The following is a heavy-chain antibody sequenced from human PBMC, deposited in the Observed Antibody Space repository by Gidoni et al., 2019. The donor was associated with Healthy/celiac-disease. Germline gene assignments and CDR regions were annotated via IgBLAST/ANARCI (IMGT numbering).Heavy chain of an antibody. CDR1: GFTFSSYG. D-gene: IGHD3-10*01. CDR2: ISYDGSNK. J-gene: IGHJ6*02. V-gene: IGHV3-30*03. CDR3: ARDRTVSGSEPWGYYYYGMDV. Sequence: QVQLVESGGGVVQPGRSLRLSCAASGFTFSSYGMHWVRQAPGKGLEWVAVISYDGSNKYYADSVKGRFTISRDNSKNTLYLQMNSLRAEDTAVYYCARDRTVSGSEPWGYYYYGMDVWGQGTTVTVSS.